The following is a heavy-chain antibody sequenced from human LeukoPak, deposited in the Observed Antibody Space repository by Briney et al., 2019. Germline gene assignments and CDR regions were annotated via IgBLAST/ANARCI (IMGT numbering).Heavy chain of an antibody. CDR1: GYTFPSYL. V-gene: IGHV1-46*01. D-gene: IGHD3-10*01. CDR2: INPSGGST. Sequence: GASVKDTCKASGYTFPSYLLHWVRQAPGQGLEWMGIINPSGGSTTYAQKFQGRVTMTRDTATSTVYMELSSLRSEDTAVYYCARDYLGSGSRMDVWGQGTTVTVSS. J-gene: IGHJ6*02. CDR3: ARDYLGSGSRMDV.